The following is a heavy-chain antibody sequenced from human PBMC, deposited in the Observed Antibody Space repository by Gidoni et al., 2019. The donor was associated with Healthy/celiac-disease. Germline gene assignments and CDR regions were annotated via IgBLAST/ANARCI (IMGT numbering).Heavy chain of an antibody. CDR2: ISGSGGST. Sequence: EVQLVESGGGLVQPGGSLRLSCAASGFPFSSYAMSWVRQAPGKGLGWVSAISGSGGSTYYADSVKGRFTISRDNSKNTLYLQMNSLRAEDTAVYYCAKDPELSSGWFDYWGQGTLVTVSS. CDR1: GFPFSSYA. J-gene: IGHJ5*01. CDR3: AKDPELSSGWFDY. D-gene: IGHD6-19*01. V-gene: IGHV3-23*04.